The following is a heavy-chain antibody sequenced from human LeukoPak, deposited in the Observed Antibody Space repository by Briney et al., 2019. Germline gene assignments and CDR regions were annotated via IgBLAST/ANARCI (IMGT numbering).Heavy chain of an antibody. CDR1: GFTVINYA. J-gene: IGHJ4*02. CDR2: ISSSSSYI. D-gene: IGHD5-12*01. Sequence: GGSLRLSCAASGFTVINYAMNWVRQAPGKGLEWVSSISSSSSYIYYADSVKGRFTISRDNAKNSLYLQMNSLRAEDTAVYYCARDPGYDAPLPLDYWGQGTLVTVSS. CDR3: ARDPGYDAPLPLDY. V-gene: IGHV3-21*01.